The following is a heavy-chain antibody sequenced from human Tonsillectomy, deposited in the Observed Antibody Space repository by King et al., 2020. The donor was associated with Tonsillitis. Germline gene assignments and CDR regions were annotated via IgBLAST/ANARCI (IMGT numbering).Heavy chain of an antibody. CDR2: ISFDGSIK. CDR3: ARDSRGDGYNTVIYYGMDV. CDR1: IFTFRDYG. Sequence: HVQLVESGGGVVQPGRSLRLSCAASIFTFRDYGMHWVRQAPGKGLEWVAVISFDGSIKYYADSVKGRFTISRDNSKNTLYLQMNSLRVEDTAVYYCARDSRGDGYNTVIYYGMDVWGQGTTVTVSS. J-gene: IGHJ6*02. D-gene: IGHD5-24*01. V-gene: IGHV3-33*05.